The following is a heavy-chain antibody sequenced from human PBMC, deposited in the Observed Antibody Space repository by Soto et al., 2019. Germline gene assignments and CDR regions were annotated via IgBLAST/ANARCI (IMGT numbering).Heavy chain of an antibody. V-gene: IGHV3-33*01. D-gene: IGHD6-19*01. J-gene: IGHJ4*02. CDR1: GFTFSSYG. CDR3: ARDSHVGSGWQLTADY. CDR2: IWYDGSNK. Sequence: PGWSLRLSCAASGFTFSSYGMHWVRQAPGKGLEWVAVIWYDGSNKYYAESVKGRFTISRDNSKNTLYLQMNSLRAEDTAVYYCARDSHVGSGWQLTADYWGQGTMVTVS.